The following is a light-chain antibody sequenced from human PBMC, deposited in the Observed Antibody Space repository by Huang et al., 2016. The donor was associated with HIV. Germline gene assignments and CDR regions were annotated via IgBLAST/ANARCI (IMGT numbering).Light chain of an antibody. CDR2: AAS. CDR1: QTVSSN. Sequence: EIVLTQSPAILSVSPGERATLSCTASQTVSSNLAWYQHNPGQAPRLLCYAASTRATGIPARFSGSGSGTEFTLTITSLQSEDFAVYYCQQYNDWPPMYTFGQGTKVEIK. V-gene: IGKV3D-15*01. CDR3: QQYNDWPPMYT. J-gene: IGKJ2*01.